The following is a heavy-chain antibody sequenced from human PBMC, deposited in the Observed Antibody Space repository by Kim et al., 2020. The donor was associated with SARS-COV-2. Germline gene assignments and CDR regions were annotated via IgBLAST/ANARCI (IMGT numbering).Heavy chain of an antibody. CDR2: MNPNSGNT. V-gene: IGHV1-8*01. D-gene: IGHD3-3*01. CDR3: ARPYYYDFWSGYYYYMDV. Sequence: ASVKVSCKASGYTFTSYDINWVRQATGQGLEWMGWMNPNSGNTGYAQKFQGRVTMTRNTSISTAYMELSSLRSEDTAVYYCARPYYYDFWSGYYYYMDVWGKGTTVTVSS. CDR1: GYTFTSYD. J-gene: IGHJ6*03.